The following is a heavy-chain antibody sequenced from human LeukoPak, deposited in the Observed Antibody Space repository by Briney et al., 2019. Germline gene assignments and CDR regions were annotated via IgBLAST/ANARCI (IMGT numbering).Heavy chain of an antibody. Sequence: GASVKVSCKVSGYTLTELSMHWVRQAPGKGLEWMGGFGPEDGETIYAQKFQGRVTMTEDTSTDTAYMELSSLRSEDTAVYYCATIFCSGGSCYGKTAFDYWGQGTLVTVSS. V-gene: IGHV1-24*01. D-gene: IGHD2-15*01. CDR3: ATIFCSGGSCYGKTAFDY. CDR2: FGPEDGET. CDR1: GYTLTELS. J-gene: IGHJ4*02.